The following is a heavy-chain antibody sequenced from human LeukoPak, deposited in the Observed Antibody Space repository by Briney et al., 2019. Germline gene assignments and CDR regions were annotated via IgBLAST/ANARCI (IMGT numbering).Heavy chain of an antibody. J-gene: IGHJ4*02. V-gene: IGHV1-24*01. Sequence: ASVKVSCKVSGYTLTELSMHWVRQAPGKGLEWMGGFDPEDGETIYAQKFQGRVTMTEVTSTDTAYMELSSLRSEDTAVYYCATGPVVLRFLEGGLGFDYWGQGTLVTVSS. CDR1: GYTLTELS. CDR3: ATGPVVLRFLEGGLGFDY. D-gene: IGHD3-3*01. CDR2: FDPEDGET.